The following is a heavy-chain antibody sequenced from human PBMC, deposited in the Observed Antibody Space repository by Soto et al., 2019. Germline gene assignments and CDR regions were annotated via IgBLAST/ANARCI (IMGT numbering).Heavy chain of an antibody. CDR2: IIPIFGTA. J-gene: IGHJ3*02. CDR3: ARCGNWGPTNGDDAFDI. CDR1: GGTFSSYA. D-gene: IGHD7-27*01. V-gene: IGHV1-69*13. Sequence: ASVKVSCKASGGTFSSYAISWVRQAPGQGLEWMGGIIPIFGTANYAQKFQGRVTITADESTSTAYMELSSLGSEDTAVYYCARCGNWGPTNGDDAFDIWGQGTMVTVSS.